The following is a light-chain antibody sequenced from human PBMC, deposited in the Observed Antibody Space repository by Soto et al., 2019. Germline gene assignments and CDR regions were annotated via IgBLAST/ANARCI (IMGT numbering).Light chain of an antibody. J-gene: IGKJ3*01. Sequence: ESVLTQSPGTLSMSPGERATLSCRACQSVSSSYSAWYQQKPGQAPRLLIYGASSRATGIPDRFSGSGSGTDFTLTISRLEPEDFVVYYCHQYGSSPFTFGPGTKVDI. CDR2: GAS. CDR1: QSVSSSY. V-gene: IGKV3-20*01. CDR3: HQYGSSPFT.